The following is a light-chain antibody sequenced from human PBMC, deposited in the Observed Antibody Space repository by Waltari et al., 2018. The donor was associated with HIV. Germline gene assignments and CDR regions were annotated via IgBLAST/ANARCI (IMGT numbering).Light chain of an antibody. Sequence: QSALTQPPSVSGSPGQSVPISCTGLSSDVGRHNRVSWYQQPPGTAPKLLIYEVTYRPSGVPDRFSGSKSGNTASLTISGLQAEDEADYYCSSYTSSSTYVFGTGTRVTVL. V-gene: IGLV2-18*02. CDR2: EVT. CDR3: SSYTSSSTYV. J-gene: IGLJ1*01. CDR1: SSDVGRHNR.